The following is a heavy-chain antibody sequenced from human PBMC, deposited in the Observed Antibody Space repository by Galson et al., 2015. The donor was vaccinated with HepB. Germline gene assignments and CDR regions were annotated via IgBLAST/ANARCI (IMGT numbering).Heavy chain of an antibody. CDR2: ISGSGGST. V-gene: IGHV3-23*01. CDR1: GFTFSSYS. CDR3: AKDVAVAGLYNWFDP. D-gene: IGHD6-19*01. J-gene: IGHJ5*02. Sequence: SLRLSCAASGFTFSSYSMNWVRQAPGKGLEWVSAISGSGGSTYYADPVKGRFTISRDNSKNTLYLQMNSLRAEDTAVYYCAKDVAVAGLYNWFDPWGQGTLVTVSS.